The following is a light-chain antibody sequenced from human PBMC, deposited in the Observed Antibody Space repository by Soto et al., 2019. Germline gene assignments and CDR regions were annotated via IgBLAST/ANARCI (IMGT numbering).Light chain of an antibody. CDR3: CSYAGSSSLYVV. CDR2: EGS. V-gene: IGLV2-23*01. Sequence: QSALTQPASVSGSPGQSITISCTGTSSDVGSYNLVSWYQQHPGKAHKLMIYEGSKRPSGVSNRFSGSKSGNTASLTISGLQAEDEADYYCCSYAGSSSLYVVFGGGTKLTVL. CDR1: SSDVGSYNL. J-gene: IGLJ2*01.